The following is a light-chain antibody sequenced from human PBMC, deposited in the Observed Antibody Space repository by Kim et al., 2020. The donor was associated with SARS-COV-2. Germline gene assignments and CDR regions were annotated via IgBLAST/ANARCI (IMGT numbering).Light chain of an antibody. CDR2: QDS. CDR3: QAWDSSTWV. Sequence: SYELTQPPSVSVSPGQTASITCSGDKLGDKYACWYQQMPGQSPVLVIYQDSKRPSGIPERFSGSNSGNTATLTISGTQAMDEADYYCQAWDSSTWVFGGG. J-gene: IGLJ3*02. CDR1: KLGDKY. V-gene: IGLV3-1*01.